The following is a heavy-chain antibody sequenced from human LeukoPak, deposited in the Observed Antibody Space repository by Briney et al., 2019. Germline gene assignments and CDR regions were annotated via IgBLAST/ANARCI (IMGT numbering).Heavy chain of an antibody. D-gene: IGHD4-17*01. J-gene: IGHJ4*02. CDR3: AKGLKPPTVTTIHY. CDR2: ISGSGGST. V-gene: IGHV3-23*01. Sequence: PGGSLRLSCAASGFTFSSYAMSWVRQAPGKGLEWFSAISGSGGSTYYADSVKGRFTISRDNSKNTLYLQMNSLRAEDTAVYYCAKGLKPPTVTTIHYWGQGTLVTVSS. CDR1: GFTFSSYA.